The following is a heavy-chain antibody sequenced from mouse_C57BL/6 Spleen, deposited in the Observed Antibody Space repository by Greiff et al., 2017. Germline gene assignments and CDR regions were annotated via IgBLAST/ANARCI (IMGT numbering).Heavy chain of an antibody. CDR3: ARETGGDY. J-gene: IGHJ2*01. CDR1: GYAFSSSW. Sequence: QVQLQQSGPELVKPGASVKISCKASGYAFSSSWMNWVKQRPGKGLEWIGRIYPGDGDTNYNGKFKGKATLTADKSSSTAYMQLSSLTSEDSAVYFCARETGGDYWGQGTTLTVSS. CDR2: IYPGDGDT. V-gene: IGHV1-82*01.